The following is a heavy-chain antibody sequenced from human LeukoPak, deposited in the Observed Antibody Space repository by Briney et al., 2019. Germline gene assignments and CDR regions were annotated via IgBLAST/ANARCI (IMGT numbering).Heavy chain of an antibody. CDR2: ISSSSSYI. D-gene: IGHD3-3*01. Sequence: GGSLRLSCAASGFTFSSYSMNWVRQAPGKGLEWVSSISSSSSYIYYADSVKGRFTISRDNAKNSLYLQMNSLRAEDTAVYYCARVVRFSQALGAYSFDYWGQGTLVTVFS. CDR1: GFTFSSYS. V-gene: IGHV3-21*01. J-gene: IGHJ4*02. CDR3: ARVVRFSQALGAYSFDY.